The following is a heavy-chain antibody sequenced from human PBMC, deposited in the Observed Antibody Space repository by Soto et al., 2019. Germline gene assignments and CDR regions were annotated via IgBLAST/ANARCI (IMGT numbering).Heavy chain of an antibody. Sequence: PSETLSLPCTVSGGSITSGGYYWSWIRQHPGKGLQWLGYIYDSVSTFYNPSLKSRITLSVYTSKNQFSLKLSSVPVADTAVYFCARKQAGYFYGIDYWGQGTLVTVSS. J-gene: IGHJ4*02. D-gene: IGHD3-10*01. CDR2: IYDSVST. V-gene: IGHV4-31*03. CDR3: ARKQAGYFYGIDY. CDR1: GGSITSGGYY.